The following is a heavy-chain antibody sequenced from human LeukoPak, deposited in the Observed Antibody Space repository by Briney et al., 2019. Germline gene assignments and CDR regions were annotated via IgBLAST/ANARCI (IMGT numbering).Heavy chain of an antibody. CDR2: IYHSGST. V-gene: IGHV4-38-2*02. CDR1: GYSISSGYY. CDR3: ARAPGPGSGWTAFYDY. J-gene: IGHJ4*02. Sequence: SETLSLTCTVSGYSISSGYYWGWIRQPPVKGLEWIGSIYHSGSTYYNPSLKSRVTISVDTSKNQFSLKLSSVTAADTAVYYCARAPGPGSGWTAFYDYWGQGTLVTVSS. D-gene: IGHD6-19*01.